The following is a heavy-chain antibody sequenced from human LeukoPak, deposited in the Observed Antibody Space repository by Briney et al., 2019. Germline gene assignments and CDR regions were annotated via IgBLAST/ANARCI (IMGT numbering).Heavy chain of an antibody. Sequence: GGSLRLSCAASEFTFDDYAMHWVRQAPGKGLEWVSGISWNSGSIGYADSVKGRFTISRDNAKNSLYLQMNSLRAEDTAVYYCARSRLRYFDYWGQGTLVTVSS. V-gene: IGHV3-9*01. J-gene: IGHJ4*02. CDR3: ARSRLRYFDY. CDR1: EFTFDDYA. D-gene: IGHD5/OR15-5a*01. CDR2: ISWNSGSI.